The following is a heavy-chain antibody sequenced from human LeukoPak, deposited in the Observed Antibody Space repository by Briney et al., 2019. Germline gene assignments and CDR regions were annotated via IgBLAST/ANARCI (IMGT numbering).Heavy chain of an antibody. V-gene: IGHV3-30-3*01. D-gene: IGHD3-22*01. CDR3: ARVSSEITMISNLVL. Sequence: GRSLRLSCAASGFTFSSYAMHWVRQAPGKGLGWVAVISYDGSNKYYADSVKGRFTISRDNSKNTLYLQMNSLRAEDTAVYYCARVSSEITMISNLVLWGQGTLVTVSS. J-gene: IGHJ4*02. CDR2: ISYDGSNK. CDR1: GFTFSSYA.